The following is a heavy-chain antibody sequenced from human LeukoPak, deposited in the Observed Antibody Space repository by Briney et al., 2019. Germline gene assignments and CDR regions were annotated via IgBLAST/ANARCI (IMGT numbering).Heavy chain of an antibody. V-gene: IGHV3-23*01. CDR3: AKDGTRGHCSSDSCYFGFDP. CDR2: ISGSGDSA. Sequence: GGSLRLSCGASGFTFSSYAMTWVRQAPGKGLEWVSAISGSGDSAYYADSVKGRFTFSRDNSKNTLYLQMNSLRAEDTAVYYCAKDGTRGHCSSDSCYFGFDPWGQGTLVTVSS. J-gene: IGHJ5*02. D-gene: IGHD2-15*01. CDR1: GFTFSSYA.